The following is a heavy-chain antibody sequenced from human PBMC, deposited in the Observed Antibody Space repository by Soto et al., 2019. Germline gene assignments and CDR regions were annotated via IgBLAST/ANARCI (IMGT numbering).Heavy chain of an antibody. D-gene: IGHD6-19*01. CDR2: INPNGGST. CDR3: ALPKNTLGWYNF. J-gene: IGHJ4*02. V-gene: IGHV1-46*01. CDR1: GYTFINYH. Sequence: QVQVVQSGAEVKKPGASVEVSCKTSGYTFINYHVHWVRQAPGQGLEWMGAINPNGGSTTYAQHLQGRITMTSDASTSTVYMDLSSLRSDDTAVYYCALPKNTLGWYNFWGQGSLVTVS.